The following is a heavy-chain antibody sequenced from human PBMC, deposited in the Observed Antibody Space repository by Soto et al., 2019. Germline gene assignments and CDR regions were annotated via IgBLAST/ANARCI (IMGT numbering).Heavy chain of an antibody. CDR2: ISSSSSYI. V-gene: IGHV3-21*01. Sequence: GGSLRLSCAASGFTFSSYSMNWVRQAPGKGLEWVSSISSSSSYIYYADSVKGRFTISRDNAKNSLYLQMNSLRAEDTAVYYCAREPHLGQYCSGIFHWFDSRGQGTLVTVSS. CDR3: AREPHLGQYCSGIFHWFDS. D-gene: IGHD3-10*01. CDR1: GFTFSSYS. J-gene: IGHJ5*01.